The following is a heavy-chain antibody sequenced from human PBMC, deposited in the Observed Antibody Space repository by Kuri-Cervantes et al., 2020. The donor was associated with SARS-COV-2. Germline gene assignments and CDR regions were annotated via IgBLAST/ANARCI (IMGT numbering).Heavy chain of an antibody. CDR3: ARLEATNYFDY. D-gene: IGHD1-26*01. V-gene: IGHV3-23*01. CDR1: GFTFSSYA. CDR2: ISGSGGST. Sequence: GESLKISCAASGFTFSSYAMSWVRQAPGKGLEWVSAISGSGGSTYYADSVKGRFTISRDNSKNTLYLQMNSLRAEDTAVYYCARLEATNYFDYWGQGTLVTVSS. J-gene: IGHJ4*02.